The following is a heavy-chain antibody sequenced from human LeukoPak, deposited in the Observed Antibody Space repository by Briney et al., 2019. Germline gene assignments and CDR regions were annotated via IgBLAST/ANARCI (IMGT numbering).Heavy chain of an antibody. J-gene: IGHJ6*03. V-gene: IGHV1-69*13. CDR1: GGTFSSYA. CDR3: ARDNGSGSYYKRSRFYYYYYYMDV. D-gene: IGHD3-10*01. CDR2: IIPIFGTA. Sequence: GASVKVSCKASGGTFSSYAISWVRQAPGQGLEWMGGIIPIFGTANYAQKFQGRVTITADESTSTAYIELSSLRSEDTAVYYCARDNGSGSYYKRSRFYYYYYYMDVWGKGTTVTISS.